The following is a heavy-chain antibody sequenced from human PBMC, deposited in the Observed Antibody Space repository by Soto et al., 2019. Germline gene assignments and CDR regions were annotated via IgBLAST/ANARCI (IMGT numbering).Heavy chain of an antibody. J-gene: IGHJ4*02. CDR2: ISAYNGNT. D-gene: IGHD3-9*01. CDR3: ARSYYDILTGYYHFDY. CDR1: GYTFTSYG. V-gene: IGHV1-18*01. Sequence: ASVKVSCKASGYTFTSYGISWVRQAPGQGLEWMGWISAYNGNTNYAQKLQGRVTMTTDTSTSTAYMELRSLRSDDTAVYYCARSYYDILTGYYHFDYWGQGTLVTVS.